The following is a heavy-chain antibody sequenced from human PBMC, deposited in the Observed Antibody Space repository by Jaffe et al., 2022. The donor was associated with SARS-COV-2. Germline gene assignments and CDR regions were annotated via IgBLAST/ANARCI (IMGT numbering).Heavy chain of an antibody. J-gene: IGHJ4*02. V-gene: IGHV4-61*01. CDR1: GASVSTDNFY. CDR3: ARQIYSGTFYGAYYFDS. CDR2: IDYSGGT. D-gene: IGHD5-12*01. Sequence: QVQLQESGPGLVKPSETLSLTCTVSGASVSTDNFYWSWIRQPPGKGLEWIGFIDYSGGTSHNPSLMSRVAMSIDTSKRRFSLKLSSVTTADTAVYYCARQIYSGTFYGAYYFDSWGQGTLVTVSS.